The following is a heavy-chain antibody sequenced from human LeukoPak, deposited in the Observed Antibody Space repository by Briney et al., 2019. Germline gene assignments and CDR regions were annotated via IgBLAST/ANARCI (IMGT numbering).Heavy chain of an antibody. Sequence: GASVKVSCKASGYTFTSYYMHWVRQAPGQGLEWMGIINPSGGSTSYAQKFQGRVTMTRDTSTSTVYMELSSLRSEDTAVYYCASLYDIISGGDAFDIWGQGTMVTVSS. CDR1: GYTFTSYY. CDR2: INPSGGST. V-gene: IGHV1-46*01. CDR3: ASLYDIISGGDAFDI. J-gene: IGHJ3*02. D-gene: IGHD3-9*01.